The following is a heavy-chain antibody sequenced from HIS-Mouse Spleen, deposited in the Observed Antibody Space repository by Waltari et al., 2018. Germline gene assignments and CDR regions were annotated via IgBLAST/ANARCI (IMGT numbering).Heavy chain of an antibody. J-gene: IGHJ6*02. D-gene: IGHD7-27*01. CDR3: ARDRLGRGPGYYYYGMDV. Sequence: QVQLMQSGAEVKKPGASVKVSCKASGYTFTGYYMHWVRQAPGQGLEWMGWINPNSGGTNYAQKFQGRVTMTRDTSISTAYMELSRLRSDDTAVYYCARDRLGRGPGYYYYGMDVWGQGTTVTVSS. CDR2: INPNSGGT. CDR1: GYTFTGYY. V-gene: IGHV1-2*02.